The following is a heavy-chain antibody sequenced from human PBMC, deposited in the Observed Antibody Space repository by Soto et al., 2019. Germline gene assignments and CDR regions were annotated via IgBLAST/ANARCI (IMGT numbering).Heavy chain of an antibody. J-gene: IGHJ4*02. Sequence: GGSLRLSCAASGFTFSSYAMSWVRQAPGKGLEWVSAISGSGGSTYYADSVKGRFTISRDNTRNSLYLQMNSLRDEDTALYYCVRYCSTTLCNGVATRTFDYWGQGTMVTVS. CDR2: ISGSGGST. V-gene: IGHV3-23*01. CDR1: GFTFSSYA. CDR3: VRYCSTTLCNGVATRTFDY. D-gene: IGHD2-2*01.